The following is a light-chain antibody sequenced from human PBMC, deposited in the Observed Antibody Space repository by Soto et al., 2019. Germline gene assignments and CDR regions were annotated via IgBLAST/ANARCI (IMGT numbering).Light chain of an antibody. Sequence: DIQMPQSPSSLSASVGARVTISCQASQDIGASLNWYLQKEGRTPKLLIYDSLHLEPGVPSRFSGSRSGTRSSLTVRSMQPEGVATNICQQHGSLPITYSPGTQL. CDR2: DSL. J-gene: IGKJ5*01. V-gene: IGKV1-33*01. CDR1: QDIGAS. CDR3: QQHGSLPIT.